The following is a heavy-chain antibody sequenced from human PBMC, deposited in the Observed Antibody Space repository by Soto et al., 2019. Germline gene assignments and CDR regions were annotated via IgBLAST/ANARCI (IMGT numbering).Heavy chain of an antibody. CDR1: GDSVTNYF. CDR2: MHHGGTT. Sequence: QVHLRESGPGLVKSSETLSLTCTVSGDSVTNYFWSWMRQPPGKGLEWIGHMHHGGTTNYSPSLTGRVTMSLDSSRKPCSLTLSSVTAADTAVYFCARDPGYCTNGVCPIFDFWGQGLLVAVSS. J-gene: IGHJ4*02. CDR3: ARDPGYCTNGVCPIFDF. D-gene: IGHD2-8*01. V-gene: IGHV4-59*02.